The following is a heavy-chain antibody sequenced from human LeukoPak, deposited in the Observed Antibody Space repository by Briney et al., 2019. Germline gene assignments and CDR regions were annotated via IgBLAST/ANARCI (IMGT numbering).Heavy chain of an antibody. V-gene: IGHV3-7*01. CDR2: IKKDGSEK. CDR3: ARFGYSSGWSFDY. Sequence: GGSLRLSCAVSGFTFSSYWMSWVRQAPGKGLEWVANIKKDGSEKYYVDSVKGRFTISRDNAKNSLYLQMNSLRAEDTAVYYCARFGYSSGWSFDYWGQETLVTVCS. J-gene: IGHJ4*02. D-gene: IGHD6-19*01. CDR1: GFTFSSYW.